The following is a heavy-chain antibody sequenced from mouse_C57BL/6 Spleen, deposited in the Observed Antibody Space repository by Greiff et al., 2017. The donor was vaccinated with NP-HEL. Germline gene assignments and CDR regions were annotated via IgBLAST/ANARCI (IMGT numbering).Heavy chain of an antibody. Sequence: VQLQQSGPELVKPGASVKISCKASGYAFSSSWMNWVKQRPGKGLEWIGRIYPGDGDTNYNVKFKGKATLTADKSSSTAYMQRSSLTDEDSAVYFCARRKDREGGFAYWGQGTLVTVSA. CDR1: GYAFSSSW. V-gene: IGHV1-82*01. CDR2: IYPGDGDT. J-gene: IGHJ3*01. D-gene: IGHD3-1*01. CDR3: ARRKDREGGFAY.